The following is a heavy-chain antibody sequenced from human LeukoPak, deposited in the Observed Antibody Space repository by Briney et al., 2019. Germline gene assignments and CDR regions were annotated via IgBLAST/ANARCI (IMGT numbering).Heavy chain of an antibody. Sequence: PGGSLRPSCAASRVTFPNCAMTWVRQAPGKGLEWVSSISGSGASTYYSDSVKGRFTTSRDNSKSTVYLQMNSLSVEDTAVYYCAKDQTRVGASDPFDSWGQGTLVTVSS. CDR3: AKDQTRVGASDPFDS. CDR2: ISGSGAST. V-gene: IGHV3-23*01. J-gene: IGHJ5*01. CDR1: RVTFPNCA. D-gene: IGHD1-26*01.